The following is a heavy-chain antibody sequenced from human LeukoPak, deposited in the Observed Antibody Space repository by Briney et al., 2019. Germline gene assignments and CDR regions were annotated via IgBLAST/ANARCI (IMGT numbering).Heavy chain of an antibody. J-gene: IGHJ3*02. CDR1: GFTFDDYV. D-gene: IGHD2-15*01. Sequence: GGSLRLSCAASGFTFDDYVMDWVRQAPGKGLEWVSGISWNSGTIGYADSVKGRFTISRDNAKNSLYLQMNSLRAEDTALYYCVKGAAYHLGDAFDIWGQGTMVTVSS. CDR3: VKGAAYHLGDAFDI. V-gene: IGHV3-9*01. CDR2: ISWNSGTI.